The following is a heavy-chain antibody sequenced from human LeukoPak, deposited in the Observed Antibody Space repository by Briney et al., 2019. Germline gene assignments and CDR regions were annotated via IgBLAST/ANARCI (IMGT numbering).Heavy chain of an antibody. CDR1: GYTFTSYG. CDR2: ISVYNGNT. J-gene: IGHJ4*02. CDR3: ARENYSGYFHPFDY. V-gene: IGHV1-18*01. Sequence: GASVKVSCKASGYTFTSYGISWVRQAPGQGLEWMGWISVYNGNTNYAQKLQGRVTMTTDTSTSTAYMELRSLRSDDTAVYYCARENYSGYFHPFDYWGQGTLVTVSS. D-gene: IGHD5-12*01.